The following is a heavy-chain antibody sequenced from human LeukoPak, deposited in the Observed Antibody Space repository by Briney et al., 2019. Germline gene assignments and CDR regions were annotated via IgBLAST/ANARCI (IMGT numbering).Heavy chain of an antibody. CDR2: MNSDGSNT. J-gene: IGHJ4*02. D-gene: IGHD2-15*01. CDR1: GFTFSRYW. Sequence: PGGSLRLSCAASGFTFSRYWMHWVRHAPGEGLVWVSRMNSDGSNTNYADSVKGRFTISRDNAKNTLYLQMNSLRADDTAVYYCARDICSGIGCYPRAPFDYWGQGTLVTVSS. V-gene: IGHV3-74*01. CDR3: ARDICSGIGCYPRAPFDY.